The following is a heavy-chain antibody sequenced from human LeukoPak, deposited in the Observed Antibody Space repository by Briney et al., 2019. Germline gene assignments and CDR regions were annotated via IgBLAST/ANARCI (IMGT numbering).Heavy chain of an antibody. D-gene: IGHD2-15*01. CDR2: IYYYGST. CDR1: GGSISGYY. J-gene: IGHJ3*02. V-gene: IGHV4-59*12. Sequence: PSETLSLTCTVSGGSISGYYWSWIRQPPGKGLEWIGYIYYYGSTNYNPSLKSRVTISVDTSKNQFSLKLSSVTAADTAVYYCARDPGNQNLVVVASDAFDIWGQGTMVTVSS. CDR3: ARDPGNQNLVVVASDAFDI.